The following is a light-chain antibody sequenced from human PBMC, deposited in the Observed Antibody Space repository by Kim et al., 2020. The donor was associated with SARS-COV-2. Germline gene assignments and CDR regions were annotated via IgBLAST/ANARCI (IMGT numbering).Light chain of an antibody. J-gene: IGKJ1*01. CDR1: QGISNY. V-gene: IGKV1-27*01. Sequence: ASVGDGVTITCRASQGISNYLAWYQQKPGKVPKLLIYAASTLQSGVPSRFTGSGSGTDFTLTISSLQPEDVAIYYCQKYDSAPRTFGQGTKVDIK. CDR2: AAS. CDR3: QKYDSAPRT.